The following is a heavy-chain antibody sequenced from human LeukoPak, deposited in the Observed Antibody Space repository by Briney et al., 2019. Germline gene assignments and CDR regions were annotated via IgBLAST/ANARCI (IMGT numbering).Heavy chain of an antibody. CDR2: ITAYNGNK. CDR3: ARGGMTTAMDY. Sequence: ASVKVSCKTSGYTFDSYGVSWVRQAPGHGLEWMGWITAYNGNKNYALKLQGRVAMTTDTSTSTVYMELRSLRFDDTAVYYCARGGMTTAMDYWGQGTLATVSA. J-gene: IGHJ4*02. D-gene: IGHD4-17*01. V-gene: IGHV1-18*01. CDR1: GYTFDSYG.